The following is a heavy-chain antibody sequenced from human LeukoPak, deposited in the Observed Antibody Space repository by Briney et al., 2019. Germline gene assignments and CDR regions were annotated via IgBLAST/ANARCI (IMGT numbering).Heavy chain of an antibody. CDR3: ARVSYYDSSGNMGAFDY. V-gene: IGHV4-34*01. D-gene: IGHD3-22*01. CDR1: GGSFSGYY. CDR2: INHSGST. J-gene: IGHJ4*02. Sequence: SETLSLTCAVYGGSFSGYYWSWIRQPPGKGLEWIGEINHSGSTNYNPSLKSRVTISVDKSKNQFSLKLSSVTAADTAVYYCARVSYYDSSGNMGAFDYWGQGTLVTDSS.